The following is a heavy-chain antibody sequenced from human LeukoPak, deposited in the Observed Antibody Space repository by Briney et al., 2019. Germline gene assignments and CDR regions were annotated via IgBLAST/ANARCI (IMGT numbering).Heavy chain of an antibody. D-gene: IGHD3-3*01. CDR2: ISYDGTNK. V-gene: IGHV3-30*18. CDR1: GFTFSSYG. CDR3: AKDLNYDFWSGLGN. J-gene: IGHJ4*02. Sequence: PGGSLRLSCAVSGFTFSSYGMRWVRQAPGKGLEWMAVISYDGTNKYYADSVKGRFTISRDNSKNTLYLQMNSLRAEDTAVYYCAKDLNYDFWSGLGNWGQGTLVTVSS.